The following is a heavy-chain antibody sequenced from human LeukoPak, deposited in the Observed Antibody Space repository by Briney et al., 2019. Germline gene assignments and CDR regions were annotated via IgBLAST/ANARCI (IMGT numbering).Heavy chain of an antibody. D-gene: IGHD6-13*01. Sequence: GESLKISCKSSGYRFTNYWIGWVRQMSGKGLELMGIIYPGDSDTRYSPSFQGQVTISADKSISTAYLQWSSLKASDTAMYYCARLFGSSLPYYFDYWGQGTLVTVSS. CDR3: ARLFGSSLPYYFDY. V-gene: IGHV5-51*01. CDR1: GYRFTNYW. CDR2: IYPGDSDT. J-gene: IGHJ4*02.